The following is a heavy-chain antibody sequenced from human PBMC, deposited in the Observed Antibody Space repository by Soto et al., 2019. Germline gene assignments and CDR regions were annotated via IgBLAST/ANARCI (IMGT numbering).Heavy chain of an antibody. CDR3: ATELGENPASPFDA. J-gene: IGHJ4*02. V-gene: IGHV1-69*01. D-gene: IGHD3-10*01. CDR1: GVTFSSET. CDR2: IIPLFGTA. Sequence: QVQLVQSGADVKKPGSSVKVSCQASGVTFSSETLGWVRQAPGQGLEWVGGIIPLFGTASYAQKFQGRVTITADESTSTVDMELSSLRSDDTAVYFCATELGENPASPFDAWGQGTLVTGSS.